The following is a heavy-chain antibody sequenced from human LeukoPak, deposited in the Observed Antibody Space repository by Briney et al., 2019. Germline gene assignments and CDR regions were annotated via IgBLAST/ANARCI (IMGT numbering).Heavy chain of an antibody. Sequence: GGSLRLSRAASGFTFSNYAMSWVRQAPGKGLEWVSTISNSGGSTYCADSVKGQFTISRDNSKNTLYLQMNSLRAEDTAVYYCAKGTTVIRGGWFDPWGQGTLVTVSS. CDR2: ISNSGGST. CDR3: AKGTTVIRGGWFDP. J-gene: IGHJ5*02. D-gene: IGHD4-17*01. CDR1: GFTFSNYA. V-gene: IGHV3-23*01.